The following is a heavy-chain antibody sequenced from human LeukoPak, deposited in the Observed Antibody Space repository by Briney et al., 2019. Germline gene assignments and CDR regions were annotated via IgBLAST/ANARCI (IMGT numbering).Heavy chain of an antibody. Sequence: SETLSLTCTVSGGSISSYYWSWIRQPAGKGLEWIGRIYTSGSTNYNPSLKSRVTMSVDTSKNQFSLKLSSVTTAETAVYYCAREGDFWSGYSPHDYMDVWGKGTTVTVSS. V-gene: IGHV4-4*07. CDR3: AREGDFWSGYSPHDYMDV. D-gene: IGHD3-3*01. CDR1: GGSISSYY. J-gene: IGHJ6*03. CDR2: IYTSGST.